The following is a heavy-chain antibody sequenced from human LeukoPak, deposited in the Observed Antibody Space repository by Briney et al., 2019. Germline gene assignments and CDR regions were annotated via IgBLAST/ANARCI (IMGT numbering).Heavy chain of an antibody. CDR3: ARDHTETSSLNFRNYYYYGMDI. D-gene: IGHD4-4*01. Sequence: SETLSLTCTVSGGSIRSGDYSWNWLRQHPGKGLEWIGYIYYSGSTYYNPSLTSRVTMSVDTSKNQFSLKLSSVTAADTAIYYCARDHTETSSLNFRNYYYYGMDIWGQGTTVIVSS. CDR1: GGSIRSGDYS. V-gene: IGHV4-31*03. CDR2: IYYSGST. J-gene: IGHJ6*02.